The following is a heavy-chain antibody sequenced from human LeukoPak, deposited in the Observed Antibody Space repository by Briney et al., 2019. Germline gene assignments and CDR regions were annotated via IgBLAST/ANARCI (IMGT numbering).Heavy chain of an antibody. J-gene: IGHJ4*02. V-gene: IGHV3-21*01. D-gene: IGHD3-10*01. CDR2: ISSSSSYI. Sequence: GGPLRLSGAASGITFSSYSMNWVRKAPGKGLEWVSSISSSSSYIYYADSVKGRFTISRDNAKNPLYLQMNSRRAEDTAVYYCASLWFGESLFDYWGQGTLVTVSP. CDR3: ASLWFGESLFDY. CDR1: GITFSSYS.